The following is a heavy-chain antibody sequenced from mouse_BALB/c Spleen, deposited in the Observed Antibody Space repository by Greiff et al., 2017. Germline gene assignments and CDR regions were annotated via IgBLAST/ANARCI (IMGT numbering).Heavy chain of an antibody. J-gene: IGHJ4*01. CDR1: GYTFTDYE. Sequence: QVQLQQSGAELVRPGASVTLSCKASGYTFTDYEMHWVKQTPVHGLEWIGAIDPETGGTAYNQKFKGKATLTADKSSSTAYMELRSLASEDSAVYYCKGYDYDYAMDYWGQGTSVTVSS. CDR2: IDPETGGT. V-gene: IGHV1-15*01. CDR3: KGYDYDYAMDY. D-gene: IGHD2-4*01.